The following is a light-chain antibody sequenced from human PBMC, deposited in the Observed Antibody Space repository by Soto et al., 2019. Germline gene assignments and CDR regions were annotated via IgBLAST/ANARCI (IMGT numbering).Light chain of an antibody. CDR1: QSISSNY. Sequence: EIVLTQSPGTLSLSPGERATLSCRASQSISSNYLAWYQQKPGQAPRLLIYAASSRATGIPDRFSGSGSGTDFTLTISRLEPEDFAVYYCQQYGNSQTFGQGTKVDIK. CDR2: AAS. J-gene: IGKJ1*01. CDR3: QQYGNSQT. V-gene: IGKV3-20*01.